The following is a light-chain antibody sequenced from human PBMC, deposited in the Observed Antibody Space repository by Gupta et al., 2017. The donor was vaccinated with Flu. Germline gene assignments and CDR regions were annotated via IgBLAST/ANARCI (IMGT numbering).Light chain of an antibody. V-gene: IGKV4-1*01. CDR3: QQYNSTPLYS. CDR2: WAS. J-gene: IGKJ2*03. Sequence: DIVMTQSPDSLAVSLGERATINCKSSQSVLYSSNNKNYLAWYQQKPGQPPKLLIYWASTRESGVPDRFSGSGSGTDXTLTISXRQAEDVAVYYCQQYNSTPLYSFGXGTKLEIK. CDR1: QSVLYSSNNKNY.